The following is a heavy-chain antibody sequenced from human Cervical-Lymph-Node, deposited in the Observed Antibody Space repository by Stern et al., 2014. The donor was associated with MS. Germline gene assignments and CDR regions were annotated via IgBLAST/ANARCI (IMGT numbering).Heavy chain of an antibody. J-gene: IGHJ4*02. Sequence: EVQLVESGGGLVQPGGSLRLSCAASGFTFSSYWMSWVRQAPGKGLEWVANIKRDGSERYYVDSVRGRFTISRDNAKNSLYLQMDSLRAEDTAVYYCARDTSSPERSDWWGQGTLVTVSS. CDR1: GFTFSSYW. CDR3: ARDTSSPERSDW. V-gene: IGHV3-7*01. D-gene: IGHD1-1*01. CDR2: IKRDGSER.